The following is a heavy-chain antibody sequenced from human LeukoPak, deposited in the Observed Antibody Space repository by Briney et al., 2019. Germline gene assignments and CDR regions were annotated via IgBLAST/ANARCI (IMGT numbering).Heavy chain of an antibody. V-gene: IGHV4-39*02. D-gene: IGHD3-16*01. CDR3: ARGLRGNFVF. CDR2: IYYSGST. J-gene: IGHJ4*02. CDR1: GGSISGSSYY. Sequence: SETLSLTCSVSGGSISGSSYYWGWIRQPPGKGLEWIGSIYYSGSTYYNPSLKSRVTISVDTSKNQFSLKLNSVTATDTAVYYCARGLRGNFVFWGQGTLVTVSS.